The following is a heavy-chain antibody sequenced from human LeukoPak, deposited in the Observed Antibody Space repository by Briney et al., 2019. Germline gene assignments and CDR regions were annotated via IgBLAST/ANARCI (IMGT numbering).Heavy chain of an antibody. J-gene: IGHJ6*02. CDR1: GGTFSSYA. D-gene: IGHD1-1*01. CDR3: ARGLERHLGYYYGMDV. Sequence: ASVKVSCRASGGTFSSYAISWVRQAPGQGLEWMGRIIPIFGIANYAQKFQGRVTITADKSTSTAYMELSSLRSEDTAVYYCARGLERHLGYYYGMDVWGQGTTVTVSS. V-gene: IGHV1-69*04. CDR2: IIPIFGIA.